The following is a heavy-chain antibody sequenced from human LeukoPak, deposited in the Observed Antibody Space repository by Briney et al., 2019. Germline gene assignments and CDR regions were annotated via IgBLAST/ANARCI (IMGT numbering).Heavy chain of an antibody. CDR2: ITGSGGNT. CDR1: EFTFSNYA. D-gene: IGHD3-10*01. CDR3: AKGYGSGSLDYSDF. V-gene: IGHV3-23*01. Sequence: GGSLRLSCVASEFTFSNYAMNSVRQAPGKGLEWVSVITGSGGNTYHADSVKGRFTISRDNSKNTLYLQMDSLRADDTAVYYCAKGYGSGSLDYSDFWGQGTLVTVSS. J-gene: IGHJ4*02.